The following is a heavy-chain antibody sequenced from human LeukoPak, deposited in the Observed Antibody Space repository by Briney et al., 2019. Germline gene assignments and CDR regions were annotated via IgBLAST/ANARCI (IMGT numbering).Heavy chain of an antibody. CDR2: IYYSGST. V-gene: IGHV4-59*01. CDR1: GGSISSYY. Sequence: PSETQSLTCTVSGGSISSYYWSWIRQPPGKGLEWIGYIYYSGSTNYNPSLKSRVTISVDTSKNQFSLKLSSVTAADTAVYYCARVGPHSREGHWFDPWGQGTLVTVSS. J-gene: IGHJ5*02. CDR3: ARVGPHSREGHWFDP. D-gene: IGHD6-13*01.